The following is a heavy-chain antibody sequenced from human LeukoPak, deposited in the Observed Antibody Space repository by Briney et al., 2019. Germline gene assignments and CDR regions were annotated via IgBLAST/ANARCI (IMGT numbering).Heavy chain of an antibody. CDR3: TTVPWFDP. V-gene: IGHV3-73*01. CDR1: GFSFSGST. D-gene: IGHD4-11*01. J-gene: IGHJ5*02. CDR2: IRSKSNSYAT. Sequence: GGSLKLSCAASGFSFSGSTMQWVRQASGKGLEWVGRIRSKSNSYATAYAASVKGRFTISRDDSKNTAYLQMNSLKTEDTAVYYCTTVPWFDPWGQGTLVTVSS.